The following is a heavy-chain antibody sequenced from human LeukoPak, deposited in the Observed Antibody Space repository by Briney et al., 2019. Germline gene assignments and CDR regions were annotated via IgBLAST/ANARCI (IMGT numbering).Heavy chain of an antibody. Sequence: SETLSLTCTVSGGSISSHYWSWIRQPPGKGLEWIGYIYYSGSTNYNPSLKSRVTISVDTSKNQFSLKLSSVTAADTAVYYCARDDVGILGWYYMDVWGKGTTVTVSS. CDR1: GGSISSHY. V-gene: IGHV4-59*11. CDR3: ARDDVGILGWYYMDV. CDR2: IYYSGST. D-gene: IGHD3-3*01. J-gene: IGHJ6*03.